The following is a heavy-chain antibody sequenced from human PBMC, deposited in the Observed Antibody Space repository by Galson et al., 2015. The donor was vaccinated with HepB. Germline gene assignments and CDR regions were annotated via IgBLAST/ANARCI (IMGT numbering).Heavy chain of an antibody. CDR2: ISASSSTI. J-gene: IGHJ5*02. Sequence: WVRQTPGKGLEWISYISASSSTIDYADSVEGRFTISRDNAKNSLYLQMNSLRAEDTAVYYCARDSRATFGEPNWFDPWGQGTLVTVSS. V-gene: IGHV3-48*01. D-gene: IGHD3-3*01. CDR3: ARDSRATFGEPNWFDP.